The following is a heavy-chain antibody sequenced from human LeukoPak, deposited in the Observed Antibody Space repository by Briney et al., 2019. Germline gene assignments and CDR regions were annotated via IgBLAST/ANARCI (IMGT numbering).Heavy chain of an antibody. CDR1: GFTFSDYA. CDR2: ISSTSNTI. V-gene: IGHV3-48*01. CDR3: SRFSSVAAQY. Sequence: GGSLRLSCATSGFTFSDYAMNWVRQAPGKGLEWVSYISSTSNTIYYADSVKGRFTISRDNAKNSLYLQMNSLRAEDTAVYYCSRFSSVAAQYWGQGTLVTLSS. D-gene: IGHD6-6*01. J-gene: IGHJ4*02.